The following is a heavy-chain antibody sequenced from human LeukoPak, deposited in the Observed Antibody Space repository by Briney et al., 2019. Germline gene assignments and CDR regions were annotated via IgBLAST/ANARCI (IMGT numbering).Heavy chain of an antibody. Sequence: SETLSLTCTVSGGSISSSSYYWGWIRQPPGKGLEWIGRIYYSGSTYYNPSLKSRVTISVDTSKNQFSLKLSSVTAADTAVYYCARRVGPNYYYYYMDVWGKGTTVTVSS. CDR3: ARRVGPNYYYYYMDV. CDR2: IYYSGST. CDR1: GGSISSSSYY. D-gene: IGHD1-26*01. J-gene: IGHJ6*03. V-gene: IGHV4-39*01.